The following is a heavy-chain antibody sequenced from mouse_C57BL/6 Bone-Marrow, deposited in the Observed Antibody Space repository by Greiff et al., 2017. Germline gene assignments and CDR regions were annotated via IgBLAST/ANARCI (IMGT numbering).Heavy chain of an antibody. J-gene: IGHJ2*01. CDR1: GYTFTDHT. CDR2: IYPRDGST. Sequence: QVQLQQSDAELVKPGASVKISCKVSGYTFTDHTINWMKQRPEQGLEWIGYIYPRDGSTKYNEKFKCKATLTADKSSSTAYMQLNSLTSEDSAVYFSAREGWFRRGRFDYCGQGTTLTVSS. CDR3: AREGWFRRGRFDY. D-gene: IGHD2-2*01. V-gene: IGHV1-78*01.